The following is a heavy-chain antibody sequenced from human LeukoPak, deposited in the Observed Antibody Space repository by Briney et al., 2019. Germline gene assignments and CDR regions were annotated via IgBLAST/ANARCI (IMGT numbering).Heavy chain of an antibody. D-gene: IGHD6-13*01. CDR1: GFTFSSYA. V-gene: IGHV3-23*01. CDR3: AGCSWYGGAFDI. CDR2: ISGSGGST. Sequence: AGGSLRLSCAASGFTFSSYAMSWVRQAPGKGLEWVSAISGSGGSTYYADSVKGRFTISRDNSKNTLYLQMNSLRAEDTAVYCCAGCSWYGGAFDIWGQGTMVTVSS. J-gene: IGHJ3*02.